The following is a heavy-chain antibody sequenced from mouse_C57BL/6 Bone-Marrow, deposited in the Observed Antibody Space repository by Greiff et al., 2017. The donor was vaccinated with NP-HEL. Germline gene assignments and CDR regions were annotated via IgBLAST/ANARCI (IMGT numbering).Heavy chain of an antibody. CDR1: GYSFTSYY. CDR3: ASLSYYYGSSYWYFDV. Sequence: VQGVESGPELVKPGASVKISCKASGYSFTSYYIHWVKQRPGQGLEWIGWIYPGSGNTKYNEKFKGKATLTADTSSSTAYMQLSSLTSEDSAVYYCASLSYYYGSSYWYFDVWGTGTTVTVSS. D-gene: IGHD1-1*01. V-gene: IGHV1-66*01. J-gene: IGHJ1*03. CDR2: IYPGSGNT.